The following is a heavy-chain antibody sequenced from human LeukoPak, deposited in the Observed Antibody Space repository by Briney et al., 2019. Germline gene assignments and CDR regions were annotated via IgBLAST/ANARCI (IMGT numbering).Heavy chain of an antibody. CDR1: GGSISSYY. CDR3: ARGSQNYYDSSGYYYDYYYYYMDV. Sequence: PSETLSLTRTVYGGSISSYYWSWIRQPPGKGLEWIGYIYYSGSTNYNPSLKSRVTISVDTSKNQFSLKLSSVTAADTAVYYCARGSQNYYDSSGYYYDYYYYYMDVWGKGTTVTVSS. CDR2: IYYSGST. D-gene: IGHD3-22*01. V-gene: IGHV4-59*01. J-gene: IGHJ6*03.